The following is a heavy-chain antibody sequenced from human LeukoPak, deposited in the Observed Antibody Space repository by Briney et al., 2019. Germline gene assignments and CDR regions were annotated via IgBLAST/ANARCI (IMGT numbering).Heavy chain of an antibody. CDR1: GFTFSTNA. CDR3: AKDLDSSGYYESPGNY. J-gene: IGHJ4*02. D-gene: IGHD3-22*01. Sequence: PGGSLRLSCEASGFTFSTNAMSWVRQAPGKGLEWVSAISASGGSTYYADSVKGRFTISRDNSRNTLYLQMNSLRAEDTAVYYCAKDLDSSGYYESPGNYWGQGILVTVSS. CDR2: ISASGGST. V-gene: IGHV3-23*01.